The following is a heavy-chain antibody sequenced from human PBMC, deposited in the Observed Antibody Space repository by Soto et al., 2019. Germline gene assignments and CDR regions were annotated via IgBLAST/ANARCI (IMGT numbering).Heavy chain of an antibody. CDR3: ARVRRSSGYYYGY. CDR1: GYTFTGYY. D-gene: IGHD3-22*01. CDR2: INPNSGGT. Sequence: GASVKVSCKASGYTFTGYYMHWVRQAPGQGFEWMGWINPNSGGTNYAQKFQGRVTMTRDTSISTAYMELSSLRSEDTAVYYCARVRRSSGYYYGYWGQGTPVTVSS. V-gene: IGHV1-2*02. J-gene: IGHJ4*02.